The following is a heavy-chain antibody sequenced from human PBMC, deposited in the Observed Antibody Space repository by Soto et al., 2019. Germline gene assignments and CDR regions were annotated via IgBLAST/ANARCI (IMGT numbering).Heavy chain of an antibody. V-gene: IGHV4-59*01. J-gene: IGHJ4*02. Sequence: ETLSLTCTVSGASISSSYWSWIRQSPERGLEWIAYVYHTGATNYNPSLKSRVTISLDTSKGQFSLNLTSLTTADTAVYFCARGGNRYSNVASGVGGFDFWGQGSLVTSPQ. CDR3: ARGGNRYSNVASGVGGFDF. D-gene: IGHD5-12*01. CDR1: GASISSSY. CDR2: VYHTGAT.